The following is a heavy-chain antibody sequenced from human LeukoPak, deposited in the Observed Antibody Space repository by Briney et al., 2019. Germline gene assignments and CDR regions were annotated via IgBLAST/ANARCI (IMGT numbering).Heavy chain of an antibody. V-gene: IGHV3-23*01. D-gene: IGHD3-22*01. Sequence: GGSLRLSCAASGFTFSTYAMGCVRQAPGKGLEWVSGISANGGRTYYADSVKGRFTISRDNSKNTLYVHMISLRAEDTAIYYCVKGLEDRHDSSGYYSNWFDPWGQGTLVTVSS. CDR1: GFTFSTYA. J-gene: IGHJ5*02. CDR3: VKGLEDRHDSSGYYSNWFDP. CDR2: ISANGGRT.